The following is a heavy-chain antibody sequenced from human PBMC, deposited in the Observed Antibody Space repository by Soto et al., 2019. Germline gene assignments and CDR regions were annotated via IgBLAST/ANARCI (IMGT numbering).Heavy chain of an antibody. CDR2: ISYDGSNK. CDR3: AECLTTVTTVDI. D-gene: IGHD4-17*01. J-gene: IGHJ3*02. CDR1: GFTFSSYA. V-gene: IGHV3-30-3*01. Sequence: QVQLVESGGGVVQPGRSLRLSCAASGFTFSSYATHWVRQAPGKGLEWVAVISYDGSNKYYADSVKGRFTISRDNSKNTLYLQMNSLRAEDTAVYYCAECLTTVTTVDIWGQGTMVTVSS.